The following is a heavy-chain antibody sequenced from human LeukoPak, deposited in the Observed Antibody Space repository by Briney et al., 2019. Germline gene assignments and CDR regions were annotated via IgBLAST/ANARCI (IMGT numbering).Heavy chain of an antibody. CDR1: GFTVSSNY. V-gene: IGHV3-53*01. Sequence: PGGSLRLSCAASGFTVSSNYMSWVRQAPGKGLEWVSVIYSSGSTYYADSVKGRFTISRDNSKNTLYLQMNSLRADDTAVYYRARDRGGPEGDWGQGTLVTASS. D-gene: IGHD2-15*01. J-gene: IGHJ4*02. CDR2: IYSSGST. CDR3: ARDRGGPEGD.